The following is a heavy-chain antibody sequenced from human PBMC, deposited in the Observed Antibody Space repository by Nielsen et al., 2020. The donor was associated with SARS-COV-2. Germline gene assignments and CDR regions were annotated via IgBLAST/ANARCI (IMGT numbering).Heavy chain of an antibody. D-gene: IGHD5-18*01. CDR2: ISWNSGSI. V-gene: IGHV3-9*01. CDR1: GFTFDDYA. CDR3: AKQEAGYGYGGFDY. Sequence: GGSLRLSCAASGFTFDDYAMHWVRQAPGKGLEWVSGISWNSGSIGYADSVKGRFTISRDNAKNSLYLQMNSLRAEDTALYYCAKQEAGYGYGGFDYWGQGTLVTVSS. J-gene: IGHJ4*02.